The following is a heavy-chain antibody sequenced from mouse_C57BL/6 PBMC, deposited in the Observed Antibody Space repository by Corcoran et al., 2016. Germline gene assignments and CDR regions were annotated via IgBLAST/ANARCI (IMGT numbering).Heavy chain of an antibody. D-gene: IGHD1-1*01. J-gene: IGHJ4*01. Sequence: QIQLVQSGPELKKPGETVKISCKASGYTFTTYGMSWVKQAPGKGLKWSGWINTYAGVPTYADDFKGRFAFSLETSASTAYLQINNLKNEDTATYFCARSGSSRRMDYLGQGTSVTVSS. CDR2: INTYAGVP. CDR1: GYTFTTYG. CDR3: ARSGSSRRMDY. V-gene: IGHV9-3*01.